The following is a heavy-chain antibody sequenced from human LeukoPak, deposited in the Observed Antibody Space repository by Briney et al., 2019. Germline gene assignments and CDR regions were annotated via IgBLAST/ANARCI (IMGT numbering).Heavy chain of an antibody. D-gene: IGHD3-10*01. V-gene: IGHV1-69*04. CDR2: IIPILGIA. Sequence: SVKVSCKASGGTFSSYAISWVRQAPGQGLEWMGRIIPILGIANYAQKFQGKVTITADKSTSTAYMELSSLRSEDTAVYYCARDRFGEHANWFDPWGQGTLVTVSS. J-gene: IGHJ5*02. CDR1: GGTFSSYA. CDR3: ARDRFGEHANWFDP.